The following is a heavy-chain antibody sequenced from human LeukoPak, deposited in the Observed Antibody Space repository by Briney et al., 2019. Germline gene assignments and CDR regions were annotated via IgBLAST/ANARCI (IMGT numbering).Heavy chain of an antibody. CDR3: ARGQDYYDSSGYYTQKFDY. CDR1: GGSIDSTKTC. Sequence: PSETLSPTCTVSGGSIDSTKTCGDWIRQAPGKGLEWIGIVCYTRNTYYKPSLKSRVTISVNTSKNQFSLKLSSVTAADAAVYYCARGQDYYDSSGYYTQKFDYWGQGTLVTVSS. V-gene: IGHV4-39*07. J-gene: IGHJ4*02. CDR2: VCYTRNT. D-gene: IGHD3-22*01.